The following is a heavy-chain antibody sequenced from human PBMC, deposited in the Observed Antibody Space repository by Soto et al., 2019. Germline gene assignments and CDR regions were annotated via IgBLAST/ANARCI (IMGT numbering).Heavy chain of an antibody. V-gene: IGHV1-8*01. Sequence: GVPVKVSWKAFGYSTTIDDINWVRQANGQGLEWMGWMNPNSGNTGYAQKFQGRVTMTRDTSTSTVYMELSSLRSEDTAVYYCSRDGGVTIVGVVANWFVPWGQRTLVPVSS. CDR3: SRDGGVTIVGVVANWFVP. CDR2: MNPNSGNT. CDR1: GYSTTIDD. D-gene: IGHD3-3*01. J-gene: IGHJ5*02.